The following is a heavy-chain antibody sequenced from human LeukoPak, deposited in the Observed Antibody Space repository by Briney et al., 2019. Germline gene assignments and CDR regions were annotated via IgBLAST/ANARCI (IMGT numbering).Heavy chain of an antibody. CDR2: IIPILGIA. Sequence: SVKVSCKASGGTFSSYAISWVRQAPGQGLEWMGRIIPILGIANYAQKFQGRVTITADKSTSTAYMELSSLRSEDTAVYYCARLDDYGDHEGSWGQGTMVTVSS. J-gene: IGHJ4*02. V-gene: IGHV1-69*04. CDR1: GGTFSSYA. D-gene: IGHD4-17*01. CDR3: ARLDDYGDHEGS.